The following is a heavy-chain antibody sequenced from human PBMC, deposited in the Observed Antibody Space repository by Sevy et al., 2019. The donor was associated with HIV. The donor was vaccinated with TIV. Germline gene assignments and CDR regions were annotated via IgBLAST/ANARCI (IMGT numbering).Heavy chain of an antibody. D-gene: IGHD5-12*01. CDR2: ISYDGSNK. Sequence: GGSLRLSCAASGFTFSSYGMHWVRQAPGKGLEWVAVISYDGSNKYYADSVKGRFTISRDNSKNTLYLKMNSLRAEDTAVYYCAKELRGSGYLFDYWGQGTLVTVSS. V-gene: IGHV3-30*18. CDR3: AKELRGSGYLFDY. CDR1: GFTFSSYG. J-gene: IGHJ4*02.